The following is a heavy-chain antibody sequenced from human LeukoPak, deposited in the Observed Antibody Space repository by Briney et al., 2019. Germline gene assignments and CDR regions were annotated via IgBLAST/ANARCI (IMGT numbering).Heavy chain of an antibody. J-gene: IGHJ3*02. CDR2: IYSGGST. Sequence: GGSLRLSCAASGFTVSSNYMSWVRQAPGKGLEWVSVIYSGGSTYYADSVKGRFTISRDNSKNTLYLQVNSLRAGDTAVYYCARLGYCSGGSCYSQAFDIWGQGTMVTVSS. V-gene: IGHV3-53*01. CDR3: ARLGYCSGGSCYSQAFDI. D-gene: IGHD2-15*01. CDR1: GFTVSSNY.